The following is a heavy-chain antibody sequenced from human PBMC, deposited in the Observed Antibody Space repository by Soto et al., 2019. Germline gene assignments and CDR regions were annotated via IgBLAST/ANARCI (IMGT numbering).Heavy chain of an antibody. V-gene: IGHV1-46*01. CDR2: INPSGGST. J-gene: IGHJ3*02. Sequence: QVQLVQSGAEVKKPGASVKVSCKASGYTFTSYYMHWVRQAPGQGLEWMGIINPSGGSTSYAQKFQGRVTMTRDTSTSTVYMELSSLRSEDTAVYYCARGESLNPSGYDFWSGYWGIWGQGTMVTVSS. CDR1: GYTFTSYY. D-gene: IGHD3-3*01. CDR3: ARGESLNPSGYDFWSGYWGI.